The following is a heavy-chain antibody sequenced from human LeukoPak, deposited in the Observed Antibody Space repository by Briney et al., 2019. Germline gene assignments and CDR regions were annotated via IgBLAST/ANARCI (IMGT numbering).Heavy chain of an antibody. CDR2: IYYSGST. CDR1: GGSISSYY. Sequence: SETLSLTCTVSGGSISSYYWSWIRQPPGKGLEWIGYIYYSGSTNYNPSLKSRVTISIDTSKNQFSLKLSSVTAADTAVYYCARHFDSYGSGSYPMDVWGQGTTVTVSS. D-gene: IGHD3-10*01. V-gene: IGHV4-59*08. J-gene: IGHJ6*02. CDR3: ARHFDSYGSGSYPMDV.